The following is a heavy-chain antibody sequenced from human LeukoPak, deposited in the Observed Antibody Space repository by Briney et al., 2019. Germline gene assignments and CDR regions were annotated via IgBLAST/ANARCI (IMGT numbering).Heavy chain of an antibody. V-gene: IGHV4-31*03. D-gene: IGHD2-21*02. J-gene: IGHJ3*02. CDR3: ARLPLPYCGGDCYSGAFDI. CDR1: GGSISSPGYF. CDR2: ICYSGSA. Sequence: SQTLSLTCTVSGGSISSPGYFWSWIRLHPGKGLEWIGYICYSGSAYYDPSLKSRVTITLDTSKNQFSLKLTSVTAADTAVYYCARLPLPYCGGDCYSGAFDIWGQGTMVTVSS.